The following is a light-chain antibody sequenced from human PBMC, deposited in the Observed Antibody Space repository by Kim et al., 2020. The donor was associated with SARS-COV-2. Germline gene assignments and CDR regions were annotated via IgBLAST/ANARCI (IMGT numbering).Light chain of an antibody. CDR3: QQYGSSVYT. CDR2: GAS. Sequence: EIVLTQSPGTLFLSPGERATLSCRASQSVSSSYLAWYQQKPGQAPRLLIYGASSRATGIPDRFSGSGSGTDFTLTISRLEPEDFAVYYCQQYGSSVYTFGQGTKLEI. V-gene: IGKV3-20*01. J-gene: IGKJ2*01. CDR1: QSVSSSY.